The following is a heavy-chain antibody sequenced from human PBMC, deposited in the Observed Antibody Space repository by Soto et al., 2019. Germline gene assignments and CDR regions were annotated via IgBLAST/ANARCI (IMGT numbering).Heavy chain of an antibody. J-gene: IGHJ4*02. CDR1: GGSISSGGYS. CDR3: AREYYYDNSGYFDC. Sequence: PSETLSLTCAVSGGSISSGGYSWSWIRQPPGKGLEWIGYIYHSGSTYYNPSLKSRVTISVDKSKKQFSLMLSSVTAADTAVYYCAREYYYDNSGYFDCWGQGNLVTVSS. V-gene: IGHV4-30-2*01. CDR2: IYHSGST. D-gene: IGHD3-22*01.